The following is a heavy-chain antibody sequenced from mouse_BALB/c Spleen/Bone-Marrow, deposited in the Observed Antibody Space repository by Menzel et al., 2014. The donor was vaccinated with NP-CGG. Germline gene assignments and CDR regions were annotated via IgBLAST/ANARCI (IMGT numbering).Heavy chain of an antibody. J-gene: IGHJ3*01. D-gene: IGHD2-10*01. CDR2: IDPANGNT. CDR1: GFNIRDTY. CDR3: ASSAYS. Sequence: VHVKQSGAELVKPGASVKLSCTASGFNIRDTYMHWVKQRPEQGLEWIGRIDPANGNTKYDPKFQGKATITADTSSNTAYLQLSSLTSEDTAVYYCASSAYSWGQGTLVTVPA. V-gene: IGHV14-3*02.